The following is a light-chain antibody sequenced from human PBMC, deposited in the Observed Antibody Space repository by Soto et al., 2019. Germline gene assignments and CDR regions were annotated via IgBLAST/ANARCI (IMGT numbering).Light chain of an antibody. CDR2: EDN. CDR3: ESYDSGPQV. V-gene: IGLV6-57*01. CDR1: SGTIASNY. J-gene: IGLJ3*02. Sequence: NFMLTQPHSVSESPGKTVTISCTRSSGTIASNYVQWYQQRPGSSPTTVIYEDNERPSGVPDRFSGSIDISSNSASLTISELKTEDEADYYCESYDSGPQVFGGGTKLTVL.